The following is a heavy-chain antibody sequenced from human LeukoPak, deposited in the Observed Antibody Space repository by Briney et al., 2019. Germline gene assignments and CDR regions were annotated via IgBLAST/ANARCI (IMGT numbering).Heavy chain of an antibody. J-gene: IGHJ4*02. CDR2: INHSGST. Sequence: PSETLSLTCAVYGGSFSGYYWSWLRQPPGQGLEWIGKINHSGSTNYNPSLNSRVTISVDTSKTKYSLKLSSVTAADTAVYYCARDPGYSYGYNLDYWGEKTLVTVSS. V-gene: IGHV4-34*01. CDR3: ARDPGYSYGYNLDY. CDR1: GGSFSGYY. D-gene: IGHD5-18*01.